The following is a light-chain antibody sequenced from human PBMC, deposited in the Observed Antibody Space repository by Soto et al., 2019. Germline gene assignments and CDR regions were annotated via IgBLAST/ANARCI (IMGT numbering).Light chain of an antibody. CDR3: QQTHSLPLS. Sequence: IQMTQSPSSVSASVGDRVTMTCRASQGVGGWLAWYQQKPGKVPKLLIYATSSLHSGVPSRFSGSGSGTDFTLSISSLQPEDFATYYCQQTHSLPLSFGPGTRLEI. J-gene: IGKJ5*01. CDR1: QGVGGW. V-gene: IGKV1-12*01. CDR2: ATS.